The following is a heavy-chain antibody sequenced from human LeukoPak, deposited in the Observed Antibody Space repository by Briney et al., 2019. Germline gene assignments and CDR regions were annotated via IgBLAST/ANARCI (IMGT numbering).Heavy chain of an antibody. CDR2: IQQNGIEK. Sequence: GGSLRLSCAASGLTFRDFWMSWVRQAPGKGLEWVANIQQNGIEKYSVDGRFTISRDNVNTLLYLRINSRRDYDTAMYYCARDRDGKDLWGQGTLVTVSS. D-gene: IGHD1-1*01. CDR3: ARDRDGKDL. CDR1: GLTFRDFW. V-gene: IGHV3-7*03. J-gene: IGHJ5*02.